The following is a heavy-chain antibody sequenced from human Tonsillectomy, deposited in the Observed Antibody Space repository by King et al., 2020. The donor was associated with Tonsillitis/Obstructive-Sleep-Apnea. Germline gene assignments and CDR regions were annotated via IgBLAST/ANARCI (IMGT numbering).Heavy chain of an antibody. V-gene: IGHV3-7*03. J-gene: IGHJ4*02. Sequence: EVQLVESGGDLVQPGGSLRLSCGASGFTFSSYWMSWVRQAPGKGLEWVANIKQDVTEKHYVDSVKGRFTISRDNADNSVYLQMNSLRAEDTALYYCAREAWGSLDSWGQRTLVTVSS. CDR3: AREAWGSLDS. D-gene: IGHD3-16*01. CDR1: GFTFSSYW. CDR2: IKQDVTEK.